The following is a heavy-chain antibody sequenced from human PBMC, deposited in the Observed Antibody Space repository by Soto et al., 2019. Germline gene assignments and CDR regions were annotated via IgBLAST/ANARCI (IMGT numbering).Heavy chain of an antibody. D-gene: IGHD3-10*01. Sequence: SETLSLTCTVSGGSISSYYWSWIRQPPGKGLEWIGYIYYSGSTNYNPSLKSRVTISVDTSKNQFSLKLSSVTAADTAVYYCARDHGVYYGSGRGGAFDIWGQGTMVTVS. CDR2: IYYSGST. CDR3: ARDHGVYYGSGRGGAFDI. V-gene: IGHV4-59*01. CDR1: GGSISSYY. J-gene: IGHJ3*02.